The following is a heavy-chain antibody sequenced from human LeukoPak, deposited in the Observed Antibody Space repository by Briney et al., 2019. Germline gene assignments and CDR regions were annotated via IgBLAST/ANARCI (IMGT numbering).Heavy chain of an antibody. CDR3: ARDPNLGLGDYGAFDI. CDR2: IYYSGST. V-gene: IGHV4-59*01. J-gene: IGHJ3*02. Sequence: SETLSLTCTVSGGSISSYYWSWIRQPPGKGLEWIGYIYYSGSTNYNPSLKSRVTISVDTSKNQFSLKLSSVTAADTAVYYCARDPNLGLGDYGAFDIWGQGTMVTVSS. CDR1: GGSISSYY. D-gene: IGHD4-17*01.